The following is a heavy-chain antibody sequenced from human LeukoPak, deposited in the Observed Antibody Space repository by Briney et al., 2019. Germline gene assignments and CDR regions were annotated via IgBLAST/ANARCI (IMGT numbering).Heavy chain of an antibody. D-gene: IGHD6-19*01. CDR3: ARDSSGWSRGWFDP. V-gene: IGHV4-59*01. Sequence: SETLSLTCTVSGGSISYYYRSWIRQPPGKGLEWIGYIYYSGSTNYNPSLKSRVTISVDTSKNQFSLKQTSVTAADTAVYYCARDSSGWSRGWFDPWGQGTLVTVSS. CDR1: GGSISYYY. CDR2: IYYSGST. J-gene: IGHJ5*02.